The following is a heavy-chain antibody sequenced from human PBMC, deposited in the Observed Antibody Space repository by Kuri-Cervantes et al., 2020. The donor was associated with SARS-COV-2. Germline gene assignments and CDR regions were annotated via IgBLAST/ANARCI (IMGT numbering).Heavy chain of an antibody. Sequence: GESLKISCAASGFMFSRCGMHWVRQAPGKGLEWVAYISFDGSIKDKIVSGKGRFTISRDNSKNTLYLQMNSLRAEDTAVYYCAKGYQFVGYSYGQGLFDYWGQGTLVTVSS. CDR1: GFMFSRCG. CDR2: ISFDGSIK. D-gene: IGHD5-18*01. J-gene: IGHJ4*02. V-gene: IGHV3-30*18. CDR3: AKGYQFVGYSYGQGLFDY.